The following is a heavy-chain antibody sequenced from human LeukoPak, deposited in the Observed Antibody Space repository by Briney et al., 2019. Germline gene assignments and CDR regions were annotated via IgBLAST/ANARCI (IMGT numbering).Heavy chain of an antibody. CDR3: ARGGEVAVAGNALDS. D-gene: IGHD6-19*01. CDR2: INPNSGGT. V-gene: IGHV1-2*02. Sequence: GASVKVSCKASGYTFTGYYLHWVRQAPGQGLEWMGWINPNSGGTNYAQKFQGRVTMTRDTSISTAYMELNRLRSDDTAVYYCARGGEVAVAGNALDSWGQGTLVTISS. J-gene: IGHJ4*02. CDR1: GYTFTGYY.